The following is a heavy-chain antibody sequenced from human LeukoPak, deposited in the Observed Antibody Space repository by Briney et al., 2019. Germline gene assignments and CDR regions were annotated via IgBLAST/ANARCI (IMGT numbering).Heavy chain of an antibody. CDR1: GFTLSTYS. CDR2: ISSSSSYI. CDR3: ARDLAYSRLDY. D-gene: IGHD5-18*01. Sequence: PGGSLRLSCAASGFTLSTYSMNWVRQAPGKGLEWVSSISSSSSYIYYADSVKGRFTISRDNAKNSLYLQMNSLRVEDTAFHYCARDLAYSRLDYWGQGMLVTVSS. V-gene: IGHV3-21*01. J-gene: IGHJ4*02.